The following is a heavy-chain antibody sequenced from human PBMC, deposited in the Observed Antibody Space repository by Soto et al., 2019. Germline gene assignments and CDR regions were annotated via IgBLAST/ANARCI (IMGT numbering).Heavy chain of an antibody. D-gene: IGHD4-17*01. V-gene: IGHV3-33*01. J-gene: IGHJ4*02. CDR1: GFTFSAYS. CDR2: MWGDGSDQ. CDR3: VSDFGDYKFDS. Sequence: PGGSLRLSCAASGFTFSAYSMHWVRQAPGKGLEWVAVMWGDGSDQYYGDSVKGRFTISRDNSKNTLYLQMSSLGADDTAFYYCVSDFGDYKFDSWGQGTLVTVSS.